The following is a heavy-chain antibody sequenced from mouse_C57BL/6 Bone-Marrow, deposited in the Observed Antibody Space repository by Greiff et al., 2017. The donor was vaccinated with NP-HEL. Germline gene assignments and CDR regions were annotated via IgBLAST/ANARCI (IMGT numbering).Heavy chain of an antibody. CDR1: GFTFSDYG. V-gene: IGHV5-15*01. CDR3: ARKDGNYGWYFDV. CDR2: ISNLAYSI. D-gene: IGHD2-1*01. J-gene: IGHJ1*03. Sequence: EVMLVESGGGLVQPGGSLKLSCAASGFTFSDYGMAWVRQAPRKGPEWVAFISNLAYSIYYADTVTGRFTISRENAKNTLYLEMSSLRSEDTAMYYCARKDGNYGWYFDVWGTGTTVTVSS.